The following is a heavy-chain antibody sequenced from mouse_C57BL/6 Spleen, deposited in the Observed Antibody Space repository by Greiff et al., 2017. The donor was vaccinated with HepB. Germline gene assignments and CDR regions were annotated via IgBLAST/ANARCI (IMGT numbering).Heavy chain of an antibody. Sequence: EVMLVESEGGLVQPGSSMKLSCTASGFTFSDYYMAWVRQVPEKGLEWVANINHDGSSTYYLDSLKSRFIISRDNAKNILYLQMSSLKSEDTATYYCARGNWYFDFWGTGTTVTVSS. CDR3: ARGNWYFDF. J-gene: IGHJ1*03. CDR1: GFTFSDYY. V-gene: IGHV5-16*01. CDR2: INHDGSST.